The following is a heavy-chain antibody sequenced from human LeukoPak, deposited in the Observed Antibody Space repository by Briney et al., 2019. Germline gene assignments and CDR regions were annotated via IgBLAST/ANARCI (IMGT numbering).Heavy chain of an antibody. CDR2: IYYSGST. Sequence: PSETLSLTCTVSGGSISSYYWSWIRQPPGKGLEWIGYIYYSGSTNYNPSLKSRVTISVDTSKNQFSLKLSSVTAADTAVYYCARDKSYFGGWELPTNAFDIWGQGTMVTVSS. D-gene: IGHD1-26*01. CDR3: ARDKSYFGGWELPTNAFDI. CDR1: GGSISSYY. J-gene: IGHJ3*02. V-gene: IGHV4-59*01.